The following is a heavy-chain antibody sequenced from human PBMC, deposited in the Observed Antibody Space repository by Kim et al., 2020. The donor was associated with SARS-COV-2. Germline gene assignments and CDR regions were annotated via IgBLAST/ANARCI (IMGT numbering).Heavy chain of an antibody. V-gene: IGHV1-18*01. CDR2: ISAYNGNT. J-gene: IGHJ3*02. D-gene: IGHD3-3*01. Sequence: ASVKVSCKASGYTFTSYGISWVRQAPGQGLEWMGWISAYNGNTNYAQKLQGRVTMTTDTSTSTAYMELRSLRSDDTVVYYCARDVKYYDFWSGSPPDDAFDIWGQGTMVTVSS. CDR1: GYTFTSYG. CDR3: ARDVKYYDFWSGSPPDDAFDI.